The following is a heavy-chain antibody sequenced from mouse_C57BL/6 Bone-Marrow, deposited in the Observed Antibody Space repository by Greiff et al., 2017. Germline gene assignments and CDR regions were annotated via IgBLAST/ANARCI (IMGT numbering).Heavy chain of an antibody. CDR1: GFTIKNTY. CDR3: ASSCPEDY. Sequence: VQLQQSVAELVRPGASVKLSCTASGFTIKNTYMHWVKQRPEQGLEWIGRIGPANGNIKYAPKFQGKATITADTSSNTAYLQLSRLTAEDTAIYYCASSCPEDYWGQGTTLTVSS. CDR2: IGPANGNI. V-gene: IGHV14-3*01. J-gene: IGHJ2*01.